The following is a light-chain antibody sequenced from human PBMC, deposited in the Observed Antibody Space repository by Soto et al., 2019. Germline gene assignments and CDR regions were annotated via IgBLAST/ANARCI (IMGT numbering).Light chain of an antibody. Sequence: QSVLTQPPSVSGTPGQRVSISCSGSRSNIGINAVDWYHQLPGTAPKVLIYSNNQRPSGVADRFSGSKSGTSASLAINGLQSDDEAPYYCAAWDDSLNGLVFGGGTQLTVL. CDR1: RSNIGINA. V-gene: IGLV1-44*01. J-gene: IGLJ2*01. CDR3: AAWDDSLNGLV. CDR2: SNN.